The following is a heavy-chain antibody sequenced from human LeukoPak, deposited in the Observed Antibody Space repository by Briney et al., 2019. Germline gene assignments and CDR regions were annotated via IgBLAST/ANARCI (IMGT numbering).Heavy chain of an antibody. CDR3: AKDTGLYYDSTGYDAFDI. Sequence: GRSLRLSCEASGFTFDDYAMHWIRQSPGKGLEWVSGISWNSSSKGYADSVRGRITISRDNARNSLYLQMDSLRDEDTAFYYCAKDTGLYYDSTGYDAFDIWGQGTMVTVSS. J-gene: IGHJ3*02. V-gene: IGHV3-9*01. CDR1: GFTFDDYA. D-gene: IGHD3-22*01. CDR2: ISWNSSSK.